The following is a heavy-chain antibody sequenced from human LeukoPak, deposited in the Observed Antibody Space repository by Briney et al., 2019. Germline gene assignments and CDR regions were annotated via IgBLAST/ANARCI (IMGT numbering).Heavy chain of an antibody. D-gene: IGHD6-19*01. Sequence: SQTLSLTCTVSGGSISSGGYYWSWIRQHPGKGLEWIGYIYYSGSTYYNPSLKSRVTISVDTSKNQFSLKLSSVTAADTAVYYCARGFRGDSSGSGSAPSDYWGQGTLVTVSS. CDR1: GGSISSGGYY. V-gene: IGHV4-31*03. CDR2: IYYSGST. J-gene: IGHJ4*02. CDR3: ARGFRGDSSGSGSAPSDY.